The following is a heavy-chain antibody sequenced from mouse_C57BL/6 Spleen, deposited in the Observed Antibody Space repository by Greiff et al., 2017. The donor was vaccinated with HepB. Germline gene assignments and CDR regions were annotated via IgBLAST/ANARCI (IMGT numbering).Heavy chain of an antibody. CDR3: ARGSYYYGSRVDV. CDR1: GYTFTSYW. CDR2: INPSNGGT. V-gene: IGHV1-53*01. Sequence: QVQLQQSGTELVKPGASVKLSCKASGYTFTSYWMHWVKQRPGQGLEWIGNINPSNGGTNYNEKFKSKATLTVDKSSNTAYMQLSSLTSEDSAVYYCARGSYYYGSRVDVWGTGTTVTVSS. J-gene: IGHJ1*03. D-gene: IGHD1-1*01.